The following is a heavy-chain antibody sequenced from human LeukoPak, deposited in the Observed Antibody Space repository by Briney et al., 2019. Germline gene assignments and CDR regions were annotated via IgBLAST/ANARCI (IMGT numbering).Heavy chain of an antibody. CDR3: AHSLNTFDWILYYFNY. Sequence: ESGPTLVKPTQTLTLTCAISGVSLRKSGVGVGWIRQPPGKALEWLALIYWDDDKRYSPSLKNRLTITKDDSKNQVVLTMTNMDPVDTATYYCAHSLNTFDWILYYFNYWGQGTLVTVSS. CDR2: IYWDDDK. J-gene: IGHJ4*02. V-gene: IGHV2-5*02. CDR1: GVSLRKSGVG. D-gene: IGHD3-9*01.